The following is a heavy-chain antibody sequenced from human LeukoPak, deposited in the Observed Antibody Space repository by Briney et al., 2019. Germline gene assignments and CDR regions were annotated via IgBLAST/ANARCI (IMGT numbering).Heavy chain of an antibody. D-gene: IGHD3-10*01. CDR3: ASPLWFGELLFES. Sequence: PGGSLRLSCAASGFTFSSYWMSWVRQAPGKGLEWVANIKQDGSEKYYADSVKGRFTISRDNSKNTLYLQMNSLRAEDTAVYYCASPLWFGELLFESWGQGTLVTVSS. J-gene: IGHJ4*02. CDR2: IKQDGSEK. CDR1: GFTFSSYW. V-gene: IGHV3-7*01.